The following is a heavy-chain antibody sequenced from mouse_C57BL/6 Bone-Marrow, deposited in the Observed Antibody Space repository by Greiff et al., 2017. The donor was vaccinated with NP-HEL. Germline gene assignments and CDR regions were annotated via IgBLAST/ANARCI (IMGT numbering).Heavy chain of an antibody. J-gene: IGHJ1*03. D-gene: IGHD1-1*01. CDR1: GFTFSSYT. Sequence: EVKLVESGGGLVKPGGSLKLSCAASGFTFSSYTMSWVRQTPEKRLEWVATISGGGGNTYYPDSVKGRFPISRDNAKNTLYLQMSSVRSEDSALYYCARRGYYGSWYFDVWGTGTTVTVSS. V-gene: IGHV5-9*01. CDR2: ISGGGGNT. CDR3: ARRGYYGSWYFDV.